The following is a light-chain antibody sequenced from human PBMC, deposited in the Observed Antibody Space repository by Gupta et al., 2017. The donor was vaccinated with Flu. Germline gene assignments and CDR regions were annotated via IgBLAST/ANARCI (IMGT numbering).Light chain of an antibody. CDR1: QDIRKD. Sequence: PSSLSASVGDRVTITCRASQDIRKDLNWYQQRPGTAPSLLISAASNLRSGVPSRFSGSGSGTDFTLTITSLQPEDFATYYCQQCESMPWTFGQGTRL. CDR2: AAS. CDR3: QQCESMPWT. V-gene: IGKV1-39*01. J-gene: IGKJ1*01.